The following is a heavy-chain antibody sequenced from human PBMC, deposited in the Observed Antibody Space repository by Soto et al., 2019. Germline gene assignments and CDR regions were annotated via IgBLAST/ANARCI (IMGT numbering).Heavy chain of an antibody. D-gene: IGHD3-10*01. CDR2: IYYSGST. CDR3: ARHTHYYGPGGWFDP. J-gene: IGHJ5*02. V-gene: IGHV4-39*01. CDR1: GGSISSSSYY. Sequence: PSETLSLTCTVSGGSISSSSYYWGWIRQPPGKGLEWIGSIYYSGSTYYNPSLKSRVTISVDTSKNQFSLKLSSVTAADTAVYYRARHTHYYGPGGWFDPWGQGTLVTVSS.